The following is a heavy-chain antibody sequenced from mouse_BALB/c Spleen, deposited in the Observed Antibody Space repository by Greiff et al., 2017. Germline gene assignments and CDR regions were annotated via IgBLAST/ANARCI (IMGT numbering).Heavy chain of an antibody. CDR2: INPSTGYT. D-gene: IGHD1-1*01. J-gene: IGHJ1*01. CDR1: GYTFTSYW. CDR3: ERVYCSRVYCGV. Sequence: VQLQQSGAELAKPGASVKMSCKASGYTFTSYWMHWVKQRPGQGLEWIGYINPSTGYTEYNQKFKDKATLTADKSSSTAYMQLSSLTSEDSAVYYCERVYCSRVYCGVGGGGTADSVS. V-gene: IGHV1-7*01.